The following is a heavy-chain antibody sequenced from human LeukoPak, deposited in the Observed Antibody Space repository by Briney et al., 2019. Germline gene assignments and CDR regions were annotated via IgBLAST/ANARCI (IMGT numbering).Heavy chain of an antibody. CDR2: VRTKTHGGAP. D-gene: IGHD3-10*01. J-gene: IGHJ5*02. CDR1: GVTFSDCA. Sequence: PGGSLRLSCKGSGVTFSDCAVTWFRQTPGKGLEWVGFVRTKTHGGAPETAASVRGRFNVDRDDSAGIAYLQMTSLRTEDTAMYYCARVNFRDYRGYTWFEPWGQGTLVTVSS. CDR3: ARVNFRDYRGYTWFEP. V-gene: IGHV3-49*03.